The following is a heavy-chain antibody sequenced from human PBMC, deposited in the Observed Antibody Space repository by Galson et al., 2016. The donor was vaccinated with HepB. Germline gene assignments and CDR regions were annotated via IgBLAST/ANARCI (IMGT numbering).Heavy chain of an antibody. CDR2: IDPNDGVT. V-gene: IGHV1-46*01. J-gene: IGHJ5*01. CDR1: GYSFRSYY. CDR3: ARKDWLDS. Sequence: SVKVSCKASGYSFRSYYIHWVRQVPGQGLEWMGIIDPNDGVTNYTQKLQGRVTMTRDTSTNTLYLELSSLKFEDTATYYCARKDWLDSWGQGTLVTVSS.